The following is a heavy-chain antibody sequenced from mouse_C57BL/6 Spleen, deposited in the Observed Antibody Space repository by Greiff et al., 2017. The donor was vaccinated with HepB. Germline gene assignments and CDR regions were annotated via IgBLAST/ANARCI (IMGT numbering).Heavy chain of an antibody. D-gene: IGHD1-1*01. CDR2: IDPEDGET. CDR1: GFNIKAYY. CDR3: ASPTTVVAKGYAMDY. J-gene: IGHJ4*01. V-gene: IGHV14-2*01. Sequence: VQLQQSGAELVKPGASVKLSCTASGFNIKAYYMHWVKQRTEQGLEWIGRIDPEDGETKYAPKFQGKATITADTSSNTAYLQLSSLTSEDTAVYYCASPTTVVAKGYAMDYWGQGTSVTVSS.